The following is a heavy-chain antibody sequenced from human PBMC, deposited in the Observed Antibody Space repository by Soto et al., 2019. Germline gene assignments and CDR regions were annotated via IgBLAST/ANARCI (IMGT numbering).Heavy chain of an antibody. Sequence: QVQLQQWGAGLLKPSETLSLTCAVYCGSFSGYYWSWIRQPPGKGLEWIGEINHSGSTNYNPSLKIRVTMSVDTAKNQFSMKLSSVTAADTAVYYCARTYRFDCWGQGTLVTVSS. CDR2: INHSGST. CDR3: ARTYRFDC. CDR1: CGSFSGYY. J-gene: IGHJ4*02. D-gene: IGHD1-1*01. V-gene: IGHV4-34*01.